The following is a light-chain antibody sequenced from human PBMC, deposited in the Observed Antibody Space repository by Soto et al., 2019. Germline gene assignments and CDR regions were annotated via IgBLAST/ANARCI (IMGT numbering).Light chain of an antibody. Sequence: AIRMTQSPSSFSASTGDRVTITCRASQGISSYLAWYQQKPGKAPKLLIYAASTLQSGVPSRFSGSGSGTDFTLTISCLQSEDFATYYCQHYYSYPFTFGPGTKVAIK. J-gene: IGKJ3*01. V-gene: IGKV1-8*01. CDR2: AAS. CDR3: QHYYSYPFT. CDR1: QGISSY.